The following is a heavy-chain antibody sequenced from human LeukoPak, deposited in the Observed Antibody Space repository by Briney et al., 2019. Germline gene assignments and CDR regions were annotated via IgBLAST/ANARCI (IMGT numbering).Heavy chain of an antibody. V-gene: IGHV1-24*01. J-gene: IGHJ4*02. CDR2: FDPEDGET. CDR3: ATLLRYFDWSTLDY. Sequence: ASVKVSCKVSGYTLTELSMHWVRQAPGKGLEWMGGFDPEDGETIYAQKFQGRVTMTEDTSTDTAYMELSSLRSEDTAVYYCATLLRYFDWSTLDYWGQGTLVTVSS. CDR1: GYTLTELS. D-gene: IGHD3-9*01.